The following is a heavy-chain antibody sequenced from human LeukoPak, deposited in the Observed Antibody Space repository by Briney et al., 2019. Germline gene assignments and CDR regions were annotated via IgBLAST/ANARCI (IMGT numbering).Heavy chain of an antibody. V-gene: IGHV1-46*01. CDR1: GYTFTSYY. D-gene: IGHD6-19*01. Sequence: ASVKVSCKASGYTFTSYYMHWVRQAPGQGLEWMGIINPSGGSTSYAQKFQGRVTMTRDTSTSTVYMELSSLRSEDTAVYYCVRSHYSSGWYGNYYYYGLDVWGQGTTVTVSS. CDR3: VRSHYSSGWYGNYYYYGLDV. CDR2: INPSGGST. J-gene: IGHJ6*02.